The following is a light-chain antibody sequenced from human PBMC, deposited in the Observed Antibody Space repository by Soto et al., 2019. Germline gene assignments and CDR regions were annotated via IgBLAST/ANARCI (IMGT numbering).Light chain of an antibody. CDR1: SSDVGGYKY. V-gene: IGLV2-8*01. Sequence: QSALTQPPSASGSPGQSVTISCTGTSSDVGGYKYVSWYQQHPGKAPKLMIYEVNKRPSGVPDRFSGSKSGNTASLTVSGLQAEDEADYYCQSYDSSLSGVVFGGGTKLTVL. CDR2: EVN. J-gene: IGLJ2*01. CDR3: QSYDSSLSGVV.